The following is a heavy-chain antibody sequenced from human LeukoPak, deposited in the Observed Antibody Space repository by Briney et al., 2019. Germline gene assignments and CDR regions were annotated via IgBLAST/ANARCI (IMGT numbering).Heavy chain of an antibody. Sequence: ASVKVSCKASGYTFTGYYMHWVRQAPGQGLEWMGRIIPNSGGTKYAQKFQGRVTMTRDTSITTAYMELSRLRSDDTAVYYCARDRAYDREFDSWGQEPWSPSPQ. CDR3: ARDRAYDREFDS. D-gene: IGHD3-3*01. J-gene: IGHJ4*01. V-gene: IGHV1-2*06. CDR2: IIPNSGGT. CDR1: GYTFTGYY.